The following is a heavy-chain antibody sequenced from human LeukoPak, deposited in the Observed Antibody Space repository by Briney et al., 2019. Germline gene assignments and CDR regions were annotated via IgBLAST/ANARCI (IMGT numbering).Heavy chain of an antibody. Sequence: SETLSLTCTVSGDSISVYYWTWLRQPAGKGLEWIGRIYTSGSANYNPSLKSRVTMSVDTSKNQFSLSLTSVTAADTAVYYCARGGDSSSWSVDHWGQGTLVTVSS. CDR1: GDSISVYY. V-gene: IGHV4-4*07. J-gene: IGHJ4*02. CDR3: ARGGDSSSWSVDH. CDR2: IYTSGSA. D-gene: IGHD6-13*01.